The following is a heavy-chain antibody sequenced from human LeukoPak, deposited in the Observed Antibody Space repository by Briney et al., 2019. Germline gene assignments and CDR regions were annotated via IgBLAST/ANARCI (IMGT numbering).Heavy chain of an antibody. CDR3: ARDLGDVDTAMAP. D-gene: IGHD5-18*01. CDR1: GGTFSSYA. Sequence: ASVKVSCKASGGTFSSYAISWVRQAPGQGLEWMGGIIPIFGTANYAQKLQGRVTITADKSTSTAYMELSSLRSEDTAVYYCARDLGDVDTAMAPWGQGTLVTVSS. CDR2: IIPIFGTA. V-gene: IGHV1-69*06. J-gene: IGHJ5*02.